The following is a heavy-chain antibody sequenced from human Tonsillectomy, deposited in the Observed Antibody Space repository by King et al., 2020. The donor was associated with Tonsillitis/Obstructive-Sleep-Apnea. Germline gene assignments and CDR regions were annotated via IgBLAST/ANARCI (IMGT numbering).Heavy chain of an antibody. D-gene: IGHD2-21*01. J-gene: IGHJ4*02. Sequence: VQLVESGGGVVQPGRSLRLSCAASGFSFSTYGMHWVRQAPGKGLEWVAVIWYDGSDKYYADSVKGRFTISRDNSKNTVYLEMSSLRAEDTALYYCVKDHCGGNCYSDPYFDYWGQGTLVTVSS. CDR3: VKDHCGGNCYSDPYFDY. CDR2: IWYDGSDK. V-gene: IGHV3-33*06. CDR1: GFSFSTYG.